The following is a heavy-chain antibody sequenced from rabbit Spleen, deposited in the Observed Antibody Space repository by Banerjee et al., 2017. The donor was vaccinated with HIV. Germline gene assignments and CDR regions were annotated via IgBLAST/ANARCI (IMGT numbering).Heavy chain of an antibody. CDR3: ARDLVGVIGWNFYL. D-gene: IGHD1-1*01. CDR2: INIVTGKP. J-gene: IGHJ4*01. CDR1: GVSFSDKDV. V-gene: IGHV1S45*01. Sequence: QEQLEESGGGLVKPEGSLTLTCKASGVSFSDKDVMCWVRQAPGKGLEWIACINIVTGKPVYATWAKGRFTISRTSSTTVTLRMTSLTAADRATYFCARDLVGVIGWNFYLWGPGTLVTVS.